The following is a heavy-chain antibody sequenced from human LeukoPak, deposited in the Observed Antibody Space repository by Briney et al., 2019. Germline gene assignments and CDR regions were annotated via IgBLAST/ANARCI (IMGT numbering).Heavy chain of an antibody. CDR2: IKHDGSEK. CDR3: ARERRWEPLDY. CDR1: GFIFTNYF. V-gene: IGHV3-7*03. Sequence: GGSLRLSCAASGFIFTNYFMSWVRQAPGKGLEWVASIKHDGSEKYYVDSVRGRFTISRDNTKNSLYLQMNSLRAEDTAVYYCARERRWEPLDYWGQGTLVTVSS. J-gene: IGHJ4*02. D-gene: IGHD1-26*01.